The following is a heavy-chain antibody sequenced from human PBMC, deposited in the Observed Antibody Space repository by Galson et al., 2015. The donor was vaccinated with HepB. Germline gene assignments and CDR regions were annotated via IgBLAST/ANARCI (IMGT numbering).Heavy chain of an antibody. Sequence: TLSLTCAVSGGSISSGGYSWSWMRQPPGKGLEWIGYIFNSGSIHHNPSLKSRVTISVDMSKNQFSLKLSSVTAADTAVYYCARVRYDSYDMGVWGQGTTVTVSS. J-gene: IGHJ6*02. V-gene: IGHV4-30-4*07. CDR3: ARVRYDSYDMGV. CDR1: GGSISSGGYS. D-gene: IGHD3-22*01. CDR2: IFNSGSI.